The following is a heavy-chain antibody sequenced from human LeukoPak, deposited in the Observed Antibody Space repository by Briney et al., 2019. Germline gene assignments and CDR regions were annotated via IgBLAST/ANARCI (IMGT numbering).Heavy chain of an antibody. CDR2: INPSVGSA. J-gene: IGHJ4*02. V-gene: IGHV1-46*04. D-gene: IGHD3-10*01. CDR1: GYTFTRYY. Sequence: GASVKVSCKASGYTFTRYYMHWVRQAPGQGLEWMGIINPSVGSANYAQKLQGRVTMTRDTSTSTVYMELSSLRSEDTAVYYCARDVSQGSGSYRNQAFDYWGQGTLVTVSS. CDR3: ARDVSQGSGSYRNQAFDY.